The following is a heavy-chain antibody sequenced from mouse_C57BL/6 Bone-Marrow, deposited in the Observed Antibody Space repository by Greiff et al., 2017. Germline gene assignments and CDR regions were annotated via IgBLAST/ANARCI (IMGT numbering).Heavy chain of an antibody. D-gene: IGHD2-2*01. Sequence: EVQLQQSGPELMMPGASVKMSCKASGYTFTDYNMHWVKQSHGKSLEWIGYINPNNGGTSYNQKFKGKATLTVNKSSSTAYMELRSLTSEDSAVYYCANDLLWLRRYYYAMDYWGQGTSVTVSS. V-gene: IGHV1-22*01. J-gene: IGHJ4*01. CDR2: INPNNGGT. CDR1: GYTFTDYN. CDR3: ANDLLWLRRYYYAMDY.